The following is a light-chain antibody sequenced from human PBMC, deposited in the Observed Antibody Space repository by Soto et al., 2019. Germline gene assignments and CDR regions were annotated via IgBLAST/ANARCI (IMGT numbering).Light chain of an antibody. J-gene: IGKJ1*01. Sequence: EIVLTQSPATLSLSPGERATLSCRASQSISSYLAWYQQKPGQAPRLLIYGASNRATGIPARFSGSGSGTDFTLTISILEPEDFALYYCQQRSNWPPAFGQGTRVDIK. CDR2: GAS. V-gene: IGKV3-11*01. CDR3: QQRSNWPPA. CDR1: QSISSY.